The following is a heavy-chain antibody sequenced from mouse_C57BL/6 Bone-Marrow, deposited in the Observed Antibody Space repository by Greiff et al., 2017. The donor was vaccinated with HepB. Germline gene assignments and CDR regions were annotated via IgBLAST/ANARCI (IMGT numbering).Heavy chain of an antibody. CDR3: ARGGWLLRYFDV. D-gene: IGHD2-3*01. V-gene: IGHV1-64*01. CDR1: GYTFTSYW. J-gene: IGHJ1*03. Sequence: VQLQQPGAELVKPGASVKLSCKASGYTFTSYWMHWVKQRPGQGLEWIGMIHPNSGSTNYNEKFKSKATLTVDKSSSTAYMQLSSLTSEDSAVYYCARGGWLLRYFDVWGTGTTVTVSS. CDR2: IHPNSGST.